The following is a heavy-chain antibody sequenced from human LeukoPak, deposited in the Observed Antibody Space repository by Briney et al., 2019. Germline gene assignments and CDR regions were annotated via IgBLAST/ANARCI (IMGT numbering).Heavy chain of an antibody. J-gene: IGHJ4*02. CDR3: ARGPAAAVTFDY. Sequence: PSETLSLTCAVYGGSFSGYYWSWIRQPPGKGLEWIGEINHSGRTNYSPSLKSRVTISVDTSKNQFSLKLSSVTAADTAVYYCARGPAAAVTFDYWGQGTLVTVSS. CDR1: GGSFSGYY. D-gene: IGHD6-13*01. CDR2: INHSGRT. V-gene: IGHV4-34*01.